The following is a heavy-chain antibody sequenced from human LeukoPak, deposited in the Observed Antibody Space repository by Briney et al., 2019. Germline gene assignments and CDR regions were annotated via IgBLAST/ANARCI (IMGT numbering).Heavy chain of an antibody. D-gene: IGHD5-12*01. J-gene: IGHJ4*02. CDR2: INPNSGGT. Sequence: ASVKVSCKASGYTFTSYYMHWVRQAPGQGLEWMGWINPNSGGTNYAQKFQGRVTMTRDTSISTAYMGLSRLRSDDTAVYYCAILCTDWLPTTPLDYWGQGTLVTVSS. V-gene: IGHV1-2*02. CDR1: GYTFTSYY. CDR3: AILCTDWLPTTPLDY.